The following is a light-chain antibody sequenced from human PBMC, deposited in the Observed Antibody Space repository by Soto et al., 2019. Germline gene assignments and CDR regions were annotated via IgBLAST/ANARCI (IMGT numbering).Light chain of an antibody. V-gene: IGKV1-8*01. CDR2: AAS. CDR1: QGISSY. CDR3: QHYYSSLLT. J-gene: IGKJ4*01. Sequence: GMTQSPSRCSASTGDRVTITCRARQGISSYLAWYQQKPGKAPKLLIYAASTLQSGVPSRFSGSGSGTDFTLTISCLQSEDFATYYCQHYYSSLLTFRGGTKVDIK.